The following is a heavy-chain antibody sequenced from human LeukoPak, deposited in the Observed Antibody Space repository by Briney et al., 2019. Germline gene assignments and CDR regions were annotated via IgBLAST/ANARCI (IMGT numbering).Heavy chain of an antibody. J-gene: IGHJ5*02. D-gene: IGHD6-13*01. CDR2: IYPGDPRI. Sequence: GESLKISCQGFGYSFTSYWIGWVRQMPGKGMEWMGVIYPGDPRIRYNPSFQGQVTISVDKSISTAYLQWVSLKASDTAMYYCACRDLTSTWSFPWGQGTLVTVSS. CDR3: ACRDLTSTWSFP. V-gene: IGHV5-51*01. CDR1: GYSFTSYW.